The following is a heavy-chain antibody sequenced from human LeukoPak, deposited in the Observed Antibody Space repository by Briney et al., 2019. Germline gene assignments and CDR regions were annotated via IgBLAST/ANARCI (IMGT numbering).Heavy chain of an antibody. CDR3: ARWGFGELWGFDY. Sequence: GESLRLSCAASGFTFSSYWMSWVRQAPGKGLEWVANIKQDGSEKYYEDSVKGRFTISRDNAKNSLYLQMNSLRAEDTAVYYCARWGFGELWGFDYWGQGTLVTVSS. CDR2: IKQDGSEK. CDR1: GFTFSSYW. V-gene: IGHV3-7*01. J-gene: IGHJ4*02. D-gene: IGHD3-10*01.